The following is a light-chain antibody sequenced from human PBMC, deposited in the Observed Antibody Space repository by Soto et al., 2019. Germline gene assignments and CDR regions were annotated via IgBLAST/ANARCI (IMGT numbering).Light chain of an antibody. CDR3: HHYGSSPQT. CDR2: GAS. V-gene: IGKV3-20*01. J-gene: IGKJ1*01. CDR1: QSVSATY. Sequence: EIVLTQFPGTLSLSPGERATLSCRATQSVSATYLAWYQQKPGQAPRLLIYGASSRATGIPDRFSGSGSGADFTLAISRLEPEDFEVYYCHHYGSSPQTFGQGTKVEIK.